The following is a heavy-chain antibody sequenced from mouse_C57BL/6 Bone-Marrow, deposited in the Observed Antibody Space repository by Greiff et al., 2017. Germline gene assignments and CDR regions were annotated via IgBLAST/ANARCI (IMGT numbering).Heavy chain of an antibody. Sequence: EVKLMESGAELVRPGSSVKMSCKTSGYTFTSYGINWVKQRPGQGLEWIGYIYIGNGYTEYNEKFKGKATLTSDTSSSTAYMQLSSLTSEDSAIYFCAEGLYYCGSSWAMDYWGQGTSVTVSS. D-gene: IGHD1-1*01. CDR2: IYIGNGYT. CDR3: AEGLYYCGSSWAMDY. J-gene: IGHJ4*01. CDR1: GYTFTSYG. V-gene: IGHV1-58*01.